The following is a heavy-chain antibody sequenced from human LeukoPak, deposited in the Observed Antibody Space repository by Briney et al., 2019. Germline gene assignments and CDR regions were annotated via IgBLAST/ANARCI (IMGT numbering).Heavy chain of an antibody. D-gene: IGHD3-10*01. CDR2: ISSSGSTI. CDR3: ARVSFKELWFGELSYYFDY. CDR1: GFTFSDYY. J-gene: IGHJ4*02. Sequence: GGSLRLSCAASGFTFSDYYMSWIRQAPGKGLEWVSYISSSGSTIYYADSVKGRFTISRDNAKNSLYLQMNSLRAEDTAVYYCARVSFKELWFGELSYYFDYWGQGTLVTVSS. V-gene: IGHV3-11*01.